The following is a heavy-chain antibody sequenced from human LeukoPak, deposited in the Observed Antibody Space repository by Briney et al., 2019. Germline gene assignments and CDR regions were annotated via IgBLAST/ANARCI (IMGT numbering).Heavy chain of an antibody. D-gene: IGHD2-21*02. V-gene: IGHV3-23*01. CDR2: MTGSGGST. J-gene: IGHJ4*02. CDR1: GFTFTSYT. Sequence: GGSLRLSCAASGFTFTSYTMTWVRQAPGKGLEWVSAMTGSGGSTFYADSVKGRFTIYRDNSKNTVYLQMSSLRAEDTAVYYCAKEPRYCGTGCYFLVDSWGQGTLVTVSS. CDR3: AKEPRYCGTGCYFLVDS.